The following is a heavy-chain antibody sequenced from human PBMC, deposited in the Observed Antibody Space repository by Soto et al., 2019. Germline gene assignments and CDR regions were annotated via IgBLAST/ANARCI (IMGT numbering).Heavy chain of an antibody. Sequence: SETLSLTCTVSGGSISTYYWTWIRQPPGKGLEWIGYIHYSGSTSYNPSLKSRVTISVDTSRNQFSLKLSSVTAADTAVYYCARRHGAPLDYWGQGTLVTVSS. CDR2: IHYSGST. CDR3: ARRHGAPLDY. D-gene: IGHD4-17*01. J-gene: IGHJ4*02. CDR1: GGSISTYY. V-gene: IGHV4-59*01.